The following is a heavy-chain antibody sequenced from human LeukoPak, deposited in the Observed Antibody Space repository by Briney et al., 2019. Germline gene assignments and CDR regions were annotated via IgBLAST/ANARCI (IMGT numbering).Heavy chain of an antibody. D-gene: IGHD2-15*01. CDR3: ARDPVSSGRAWFDP. CDR2: ISAYNGNT. J-gene: IGHJ5*02. V-gene: IGHV1-18*01. CDR1: GYTFTSYG. Sequence: ASVKVSCTASGYTFTSYGISWVRQAPGQGLEWMGWISAYNGNTNYAQKLQGRVTMTTDTSTSTAYMELRSLRSDDTAVYYCARDPVSSGRAWFDPWGQGTLVTVSS.